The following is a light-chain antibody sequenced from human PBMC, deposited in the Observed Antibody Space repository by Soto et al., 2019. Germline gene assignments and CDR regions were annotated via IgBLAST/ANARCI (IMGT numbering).Light chain of an antibody. CDR3: QQYENLPPA. J-gene: IGKJ5*01. CDR1: QDIANS. CDR2: DAS. Sequence: DIQMTQSPSSLSESIGDRVILTCQASQDIANSLNWYQHKPGKAPKLLIYDASNLERGVPARFSGSGSGTDFSFTITSLQPEDIATYYCQQYENLPPAFGQGTRLEIK. V-gene: IGKV1-33*01.